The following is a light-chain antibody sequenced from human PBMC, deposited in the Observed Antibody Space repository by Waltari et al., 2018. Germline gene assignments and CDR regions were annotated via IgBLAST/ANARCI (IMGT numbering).Light chain of an antibody. CDR1: DLEEKH. V-gene: IGLV3-1*01. CDR3: QTWDSRTVV. J-gene: IGLJ2*01. Sequence: SYDVAQPPSVSVSPGQTVTITCRGDDLEEKHVSWYQRKAGQSPVLVIHQDKKRPSGIPDRFSGSSSGNTATLTISGTQVIDEAEYFCQTWDSRTVVFGGGTKLTVL. CDR2: QDK.